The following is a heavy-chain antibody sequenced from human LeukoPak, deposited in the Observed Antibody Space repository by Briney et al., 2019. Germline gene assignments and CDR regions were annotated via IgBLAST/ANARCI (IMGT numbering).Heavy chain of an antibody. J-gene: IGHJ4*02. CDR2: IYYSGST. Sequence: PSETLSLTCTVSGGSISTYYWSWIRQPPGKGLEWIGYIYYSGSTNYNPSLKSRVTISVDTSKNQFSLNVSSVTAADTAVYYCARMYSGSYGYYFDYWGQGALGTVSS. D-gene: IGHD1-26*01. V-gene: IGHV4-59*01. CDR1: GGSISTYY. CDR3: ARMYSGSYGYYFDY.